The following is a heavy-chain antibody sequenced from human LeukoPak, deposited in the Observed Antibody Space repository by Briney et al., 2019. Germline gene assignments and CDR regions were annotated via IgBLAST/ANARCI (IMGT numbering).Heavy chain of an antibody. J-gene: IGHJ6*03. Sequence: SETLSLTCTVSGGSISRYYWNWIRQPPGKGLEWIGYISYSGSTNYNPSLKSRVTMSVDTSKNQFSLKLSSVTAADTAVYYCARDDYGGSPYYYYYMDVWGKGTTVTVSS. CDR1: GGSISRYY. CDR3: ARDDYGGSPYYYYYMDV. CDR2: ISYSGST. D-gene: IGHD4-23*01. V-gene: IGHV4-59*12.